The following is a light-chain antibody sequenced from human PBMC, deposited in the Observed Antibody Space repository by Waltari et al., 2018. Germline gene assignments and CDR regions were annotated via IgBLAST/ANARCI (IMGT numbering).Light chain of an antibody. J-gene: IGKJ2*03. CDR1: QSVSSY. CDR3: YQHSSGYS. CDR2: SES. Sequence: VILTQSPATLSLSPGERATLSCRASQSVSSYFAWYQQKPGQAPRLLIHSESSRATGIPDRFSGSGAGTEFTLTISSLEPEDVGVYHCYQHSSGYSFGQGTKVEIK. V-gene: IGKV3D-11*02.